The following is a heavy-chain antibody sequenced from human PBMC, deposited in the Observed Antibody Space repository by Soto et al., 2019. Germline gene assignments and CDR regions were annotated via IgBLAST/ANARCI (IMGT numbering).Heavy chain of an antibody. CDR3: ARGVAAFDY. V-gene: IGHV4-59*08. D-gene: IGHD3-3*01. CDR1: GGSISSFY. CDR2: IYYSGST. J-gene: IGHJ4*02. Sequence: QVQLQESGPGLVKPSETLSLTCTVSGGSISSFYWSWIRQPPGKGLEWIGSIYYSGSTNYNPSLKCRVTISLDTSKNQFSLKLSSVTAADTAVYYCARGVAAFDYWGQGTLVTVSS.